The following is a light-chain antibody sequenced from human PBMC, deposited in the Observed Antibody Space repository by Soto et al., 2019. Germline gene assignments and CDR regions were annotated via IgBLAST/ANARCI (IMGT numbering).Light chain of an antibody. CDR1: QSVSSSY. CDR2: GAS. CDR3: QQYGSSPLT. J-gene: IGKJ4*01. V-gene: IGKV3-20*01. Sequence: EIVLTQSPGTLSLSPGERATLSCRASQSVSSSYLAWYQQKPGQAPRLLIYGASSRATDIPDRFSGSGSGTDFTLTISRLEPEDCAVYYWQQYGSSPLTFGGGTKVEIK.